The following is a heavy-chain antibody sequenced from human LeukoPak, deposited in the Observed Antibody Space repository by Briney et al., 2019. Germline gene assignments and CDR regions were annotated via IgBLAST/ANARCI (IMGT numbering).Heavy chain of an antibody. CDR3: ARDVFSTYYYDSSGLGDAFEI. J-gene: IGHJ3*02. CDR2: ISSNNGNT. Sequence: ASVKVSCKASGDTFTSYGISWVRHAPAQGLEWMGWISSNNGNTNYAQHLQGRVTMTTDTSTSTAYMELRSLRSEDTAVYYCARDVFSTYYYDSSGLGDAFEIWGRGTMVTLSS. CDR1: GDTFTSYG. V-gene: IGHV1-18*01. D-gene: IGHD3-22*01.